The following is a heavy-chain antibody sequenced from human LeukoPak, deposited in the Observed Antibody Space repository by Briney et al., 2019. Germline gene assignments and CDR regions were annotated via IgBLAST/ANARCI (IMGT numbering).Heavy chain of an antibody. CDR3: ARAEGHGAFDY. J-gene: IGHJ4*02. Sequence: GESLKISCQASGYSFTNYWIGWVRQMPGKGLEWMGIIYSGNSDIRHSPSFQGQVTISADNSISTAYLQWSSLKASDTAIYYCARAEGHGAFDYWGQGTLVTVSS. V-gene: IGHV5-51*01. CDR2: IYSGNSDI. CDR1: GYSFTNYW. D-gene: IGHD3-10*01.